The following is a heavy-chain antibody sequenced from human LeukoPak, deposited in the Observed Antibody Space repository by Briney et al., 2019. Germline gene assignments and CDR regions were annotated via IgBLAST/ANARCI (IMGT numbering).Heavy chain of an antibody. CDR3: TTYGSGRKFDY. J-gene: IGHJ4*02. D-gene: IGHD3-10*01. CDR1: GFTFSSYD. CDR2: ISSSSSYI. V-gene: IGHV3-21*03. Sequence: GGSLRHSCAASGFTFSSYDMSWVRQAPGKGLEWVSSISSSSSYIYYADSVKGRFTISRDNAKNSLYLQMNSLKSEDTAVYYCTTYGSGRKFDYWGQGILVTVSS.